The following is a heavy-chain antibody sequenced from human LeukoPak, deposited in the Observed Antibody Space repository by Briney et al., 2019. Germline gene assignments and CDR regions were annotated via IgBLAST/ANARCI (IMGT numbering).Heavy chain of an antibody. J-gene: IGHJ3*02. Sequence: GGPLRLSCAASGFTFSSHAMHWVRQAPGQGLEYVSAITSNGGSTYYANSVKGRFTISRDNSKNTLYLQMGSLRAEDMAVYYCARVIRHSGSYYGAFDIWGQGTMVTVSS. V-gene: IGHV3-64*01. CDR1: GFTFSSHA. CDR2: ITSNGGST. CDR3: ARVIRHSGSYYGAFDI. D-gene: IGHD1-26*01.